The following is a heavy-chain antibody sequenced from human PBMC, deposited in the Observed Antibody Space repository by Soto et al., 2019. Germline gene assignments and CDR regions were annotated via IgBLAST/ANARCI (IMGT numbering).Heavy chain of an antibody. Sequence: PSETLSLTCAVYGGSFSGYYWSWIRRPPGKGLEWIGEINHSGSTNYNPSLKSRVTISVDTSKNQFSLKLSSVTAADTAVYYCARGRYSSGWYGITNFDPWGQGTLVTVSS. D-gene: IGHD6-19*01. V-gene: IGHV4-34*01. J-gene: IGHJ5*02. CDR2: INHSGST. CDR1: GGSFSGYY. CDR3: ARGRYSSGWYGITNFDP.